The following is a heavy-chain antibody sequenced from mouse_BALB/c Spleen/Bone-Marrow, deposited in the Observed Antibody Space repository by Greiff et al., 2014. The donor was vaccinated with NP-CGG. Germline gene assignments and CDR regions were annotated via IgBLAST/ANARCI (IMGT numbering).Heavy chain of an antibody. CDR2: IDPANVNT. V-gene: IGHV14-3*02. D-gene: IGHD1-1*01. Sequence: VQLQQSGAELVKPGASVKLSCTASGFNIKDTYMHWVKQRPEQGLEWIVRIDPANVNTKYDPKFQGKATITADTSSNTAYLQLSSLTSEDTAVYYCASYVYGYYFDYWGQGTTLTVSS. CDR1: GFNIKDTY. CDR3: ASYVYGYYFDY. J-gene: IGHJ2*01.